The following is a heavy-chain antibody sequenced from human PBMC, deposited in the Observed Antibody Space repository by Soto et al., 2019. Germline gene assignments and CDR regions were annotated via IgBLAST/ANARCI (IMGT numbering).Heavy chain of an antibody. J-gene: IGHJ4*02. V-gene: IGHV4-59*01. CDR2: IYYSGST. D-gene: IGHD3-10*01. CDR1: GGSISSYY. CDR3: ARATYYYGSGSYPPDHLFDY. Sequence: PSETLSLTCTVSGGSISSYYWSWIRQPPGKGLEWIGYIYYSGSTNYNPSLKSRVTISVDTSKNQFSLKLSSVTAADTAVYYCARATYYYGSGSYPPDHLFDYWGQGTLVTVSS.